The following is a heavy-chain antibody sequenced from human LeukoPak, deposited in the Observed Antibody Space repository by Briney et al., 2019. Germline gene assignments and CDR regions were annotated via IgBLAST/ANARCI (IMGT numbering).Heavy chain of an antibody. Sequence: GASVKVSCEASGGTFSSSAISWVRQAPGQGLEWMGGILPIFGTANYAQRFQGRVTITADESTSTAYMELSSLRSEDTAVYYCARGVVGATTGAYSFDYWGQGTLVTVSS. CDR2: ILPIFGTA. D-gene: IGHD1-26*01. J-gene: IGHJ4*02. CDR1: GGTFSSSA. CDR3: ARGVVGATTGAYSFDY. V-gene: IGHV1-69*13.